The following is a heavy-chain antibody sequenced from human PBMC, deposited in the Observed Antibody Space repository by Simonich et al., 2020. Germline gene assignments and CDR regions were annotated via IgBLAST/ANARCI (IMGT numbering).Heavy chain of an antibody. V-gene: IGHV3-21*01. CDR1: GFTFSSYS. D-gene: IGHD1-1*01. CDR2: ISSSSSYI. CDR3: ARANERDY. J-gene: IGHJ4*02. Sequence: EVLLVESGGGLVKPGGSLRLSCAASGFTFSSYSMNLVRQAPGKGVSWFSSISSSSSYIYYADSVKGRFTSSRDNAKNSLYLQMNSLGAEDTAVYYCARANERDYWGQGTLVTVSS.